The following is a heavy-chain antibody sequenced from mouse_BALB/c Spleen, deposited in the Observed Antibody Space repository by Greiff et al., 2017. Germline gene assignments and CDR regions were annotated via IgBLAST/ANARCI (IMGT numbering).Heavy chain of an antibody. CDR2: ILPGSGST. CDR1: GYTFSSYW. J-gene: IGHJ3*01. Sequence: QVQLKESGAELMKPGASVKISCKATGYTFSSYWIEWVKQRPGHGLEWIGEILPGSGSTNYNEKFKGKATFTADTSSNTAYMQLSSLTSEDSAVYYCARRGSAAWFAYWGQGNLVTVSA. D-gene: IGHD6-1*01. V-gene: IGHV1-9*01. CDR3: ARRGSAAWFAY.